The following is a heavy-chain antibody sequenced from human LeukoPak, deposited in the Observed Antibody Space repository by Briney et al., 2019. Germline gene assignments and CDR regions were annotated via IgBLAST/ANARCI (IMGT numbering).Heavy chain of an antibody. V-gene: IGHV3-30*02. CDR3: AKDQCSTSSWLACRFFDY. Sequence: GGSLRLSCAASNFTFGSYGMNWVRHVPGKGLEWVAYISYEGSDKYYTDSVKGRFTISRDNSKNTLSLQMNSLRVEDTAIYYCAKDQCSTSSWLACRFFDYWGQGSLVTVSS. J-gene: IGHJ4*02. CDR2: ISYEGSDK. D-gene: IGHD2-2*01. CDR1: NFTFGSYG.